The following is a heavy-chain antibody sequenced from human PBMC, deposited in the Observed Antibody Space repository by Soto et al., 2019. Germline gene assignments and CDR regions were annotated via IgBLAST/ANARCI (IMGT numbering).Heavy chain of an antibody. Sequence: PGGSLRLSCAASGFNLSNYQMNWLRQAPGRGLEWVSYISISSRTVYYADSVRGRFTVSRDNARNSLYLQMSSLRDEDTAVYYCARDTVRDSGWLHYFDSWGQGTLVTVSS. CDR3: ARDTVRDSGWLHYFDS. V-gene: IGHV3-48*02. CDR1: GFNLSNYQ. D-gene: IGHD6-19*01. J-gene: IGHJ4*02. CDR2: ISISSRTV.